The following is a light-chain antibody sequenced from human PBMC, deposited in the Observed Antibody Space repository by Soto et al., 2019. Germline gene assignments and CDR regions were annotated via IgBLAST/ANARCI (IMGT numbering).Light chain of an antibody. CDR1: QDITSY. Sequence: DIQMTQSPSTLSASVRDRVTITCRASQDITSYLAWYQQKPGKAPNLLIYGASTLQSGVPSRFSGSGSGTDFTLTISSLQAEDFYCRRTRAYPSTFGGGTKVDIK. J-gene: IGKJ4*01. V-gene: IGKV1-9*01. CDR2: GAS. CDR3: RAYPST.